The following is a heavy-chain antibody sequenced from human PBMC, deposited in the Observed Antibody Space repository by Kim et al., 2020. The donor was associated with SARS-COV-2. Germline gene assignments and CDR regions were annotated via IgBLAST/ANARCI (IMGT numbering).Heavy chain of an antibody. Sequence: SVKVSCKASGGTFSSYAISWVRQAPGQGLEWMGGIIPIFGTANYAQKFQGRVTITADESTSTAYMELSSLRSEDTAVYYCASWGDCSSTSCHYYYGMDVWGQGTTVTVSS. CDR3: ASWGDCSSTSCHYYYGMDV. CDR1: GGTFSSYA. D-gene: IGHD2-2*01. CDR2: IIPIFGTA. V-gene: IGHV1-69*13. J-gene: IGHJ6*02.